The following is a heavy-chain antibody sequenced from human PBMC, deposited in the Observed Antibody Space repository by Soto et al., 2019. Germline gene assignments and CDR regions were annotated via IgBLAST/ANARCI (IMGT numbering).Heavy chain of an antibody. D-gene: IGHD2-15*01. CDR2: IYYSGST. V-gene: IGHV4-59*08. Sequence: PSETLSLTCTVSGGSISSYYWSWIWQPPGKGLEWIGSIYYSGSTYSNPSLKSRVTISVDTSKNQFSLKLTSVTAADTSMYYCVRHPILGYCSGFSCFPSDHWGQGSLVTVSS. CDR3: VRHPILGYCSGFSCFPSDH. J-gene: IGHJ5*02. CDR1: GGSISSYY.